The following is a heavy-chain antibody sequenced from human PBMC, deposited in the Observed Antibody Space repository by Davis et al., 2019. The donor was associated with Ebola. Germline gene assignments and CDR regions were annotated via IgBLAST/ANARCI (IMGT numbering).Heavy chain of an antibody. CDR1: GFTFSSYA. J-gene: IGHJ6*02. V-gene: IGHV3-30-3*01. Sequence: GESLKISCAASGFTFSSYAMHWVRQAPGKGLEWVAVISYDGSNKYYADSVKGRFTISRDNSKNTLYLRMNSLRAEDTAVYYCAKALYIDYYYGMDVWGQGTTVTVSS. CDR3: AKALYIDYYYGMDV. D-gene: IGHD2-15*01. CDR2: ISYDGSNK.